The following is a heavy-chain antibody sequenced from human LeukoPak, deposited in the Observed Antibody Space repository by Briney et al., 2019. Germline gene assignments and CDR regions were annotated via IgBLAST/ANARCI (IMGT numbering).Heavy chain of an antibody. J-gene: IGHJ4*02. D-gene: IGHD3-22*01. CDR1: GYSFTSYW. Sequence: GESLKISCKGSGYSFTSYWIGWVRQMPGKGLEWMGIIYPGDSDTRYSPSFQGQVTISADKSISTAYLQWSSLKASDTAMYYCARRQHYYDSSGYGGFTDWGQGTLVTVSS. V-gene: IGHV5-51*01. CDR3: ARRQHYYDSSGYGGFTD. CDR2: IYPGDSDT.